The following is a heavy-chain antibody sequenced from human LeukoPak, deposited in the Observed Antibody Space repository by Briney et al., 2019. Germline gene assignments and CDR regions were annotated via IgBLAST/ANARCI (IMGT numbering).Heavy chain of an antibody. CDR2: ISSSSSYI. V-gene: IGHV3-21*01. Sequence: GGSLRLSCAASGFTFSSYSMNWVRQAPGKGLEWVSSISSSSSYIYYADSVKGRFTISRDNAKNSLYLQMNSLRAEDTAVYYCARDTHYYDSSGSMLYYFDYWGQGTLVPVSS. CDR1: GFTFSSYS. CDR3: ARDTHYYDSSGSMLYYFDY. D-gene: IGHD3-22*01. J-gene: IGHJ4*02.